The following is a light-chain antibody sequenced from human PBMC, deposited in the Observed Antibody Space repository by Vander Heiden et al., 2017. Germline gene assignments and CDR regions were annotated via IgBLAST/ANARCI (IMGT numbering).Light chain of an antibody. V-gene: IGKV1D-13*01. J-gene: IGKJ5*01. Sequence: AIQLTQSPSSLSASVGDRVTITCRASQGISSALAWYQQKPGKAPKLLIYDASSLESGVPSRFSGSGSRTDFTLTISSLQPEDFATYYCQQFNNYLITFGQGTRLEIK. CDR2: DAS. CDR3: QQFNNYLIT. CDR1: QGISSA.